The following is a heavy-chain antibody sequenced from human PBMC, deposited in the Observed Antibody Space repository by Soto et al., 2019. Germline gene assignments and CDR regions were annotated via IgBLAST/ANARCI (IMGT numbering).Heavy chain of an antibody. J-gene: IGHJ4*02. CDR3: STDLSGQYDY. D-gene: IGHD3-16*02. Sequence: EVQLVESGGGLVQSGGSLRLSCAASGFSFSNYWMHWVRQAPGKGLVWVSRTNEDGSRTDYADSVQGRFTISRDNANNALYLHMNSLRAEDTAIYYFSTDLSGQYDYWGQGVLVTVSS. CDR1: GFSFSNYW. V-gene: IGHV3-74*01. CDR2: TNEDGSRT.